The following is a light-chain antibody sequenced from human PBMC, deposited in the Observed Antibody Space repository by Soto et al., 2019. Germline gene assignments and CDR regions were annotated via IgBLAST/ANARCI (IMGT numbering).Light chain of an antibody. CDR1: QGISSA. CDR2: DAS. J-gene: IGKJ4*01. Sequence: AIQLTQSPSSLSASVGVRVTITCRASQGISSALAWYQQKPGKAPKLLIYDASSLESGVPSRVSGSGSGTDFNLTVSSLQPEDFATYYCQQFNSYSHTFGGGNKVEIK. CDR3: QQFNSYSHT. V-gene: IGKV1-13*02.